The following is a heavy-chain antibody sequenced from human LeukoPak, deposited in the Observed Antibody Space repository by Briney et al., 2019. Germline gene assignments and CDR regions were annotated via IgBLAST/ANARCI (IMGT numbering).Heavy chain of an antibody. Sequence: ASVKVSCKASGYTFTSYGISWVRQAPGQGLEWMGWISAYNGNTNYAQKLQGRVTMTTDTSTSTAYMELSSLRSEDTAVYYCARSHYDSSGYYSRGAAFDIWGQGTMVTVSS. CDR2: ISAYNGNT. V-gene: IGHV1-18*01. J-gene: IGHJ3*02. CDR1: GYTFTSYG. D-gene: IGHD3-22*01. CDR3: ARSHYDSSGYYSRGAAFDI.